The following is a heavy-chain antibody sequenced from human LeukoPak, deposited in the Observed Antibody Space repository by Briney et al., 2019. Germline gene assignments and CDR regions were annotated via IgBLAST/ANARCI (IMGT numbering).Heavy chain of an antibody. D-gene: IGHD6-19*01. CDR3: ARRSGIAVAGAFDY. CDR2: ISSSSSYI. CDR1: GFTFSDYE. J-gene: IGHJ4*02. Sequence: GGSLRLSCAASGFTFSDYEMNWVRQAPGKGLEWVSSISSSSSYIYYADSVKGRFTISRDNAKNSLYLQMNSLRAEDTAVYYCARRSGIAVAGAFDYWGQGTLVTVSS. V-gene: IGHV3-21*04.